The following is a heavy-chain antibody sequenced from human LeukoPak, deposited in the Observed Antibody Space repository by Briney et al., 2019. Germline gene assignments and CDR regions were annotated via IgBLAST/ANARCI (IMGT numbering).Heavy chain of an antibody. D-gene: IGHD1-26*01. Sequence: GGSLRLSCAASRFTFDDYAMHWVRQAPGKGLEWVSGISWNSGSIGYADSVKGRFTISRDNAKNSLYLQMNSLRAEDTALYYCAKEGSGSYYDYFDYWGQGTLVTVSS. CDR2: ISWNSGSI. J-gene: IGHJ4*02. V-gene: IGHV3-9*01. CDR1: RFTFDDYA. CDR3: AKEGSGSYYDYFDY.